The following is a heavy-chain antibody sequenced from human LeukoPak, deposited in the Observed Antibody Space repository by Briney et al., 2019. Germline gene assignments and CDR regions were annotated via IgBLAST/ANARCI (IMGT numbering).Heavy chain of an antibody. CDR1: GFTFSDYY. V-gene: IGHV3-11*01. J-gene: IGHJ3*02. D-gene: IGHD3-22*01. CDR2: ISSSGSTI. Sequence: GGSLRLSCAASGFTFSDYYMGWIRQAPGKGLEWVSYISSSGSTIYYADSVKGRFTISRDNAKNSLYLQMNSLRAEDTAVYYCARDPYYDSSGYHTDAFDIWGQGTMVTVSS. CDR3: ARDPYYDSSGYHTDAFDI.